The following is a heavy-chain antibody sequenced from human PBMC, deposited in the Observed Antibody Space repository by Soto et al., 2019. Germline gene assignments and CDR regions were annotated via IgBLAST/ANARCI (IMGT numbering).Heavy chain of an antibody. V-gene: IGHV4-34*01. CDR2: INHSGST. Sequence: SETLSLTCAVYGGSFSGYYWSWIRQPPGKGLEWIGEINHSGSTNYNPSLKSRVTISVDTSKNQFSLKLSSVTAADTAVYYCARGLGYWGQGTLVTVSS. J-gene: IGHJ4*02. CDR1: GGSFSGYY. CDR3: ARGLGY. D-gene: IGHD3-16*01.